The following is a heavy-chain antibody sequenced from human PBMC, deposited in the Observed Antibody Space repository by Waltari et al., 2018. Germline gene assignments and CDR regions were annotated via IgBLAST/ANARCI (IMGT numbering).Heavy chain of an antibody. J-gene: IGHJ4*02. CDR1: GGSISSYY. V-gene: IGHV4-59*01. D-gene: IGHD2-8*01. CDR2: IYYSGST. CDR3: ARYTLYCTNGVCLSIFDY. Sequence: QVQLQESGPGLVKPSETLSLTCTVSGGSISSYYWSWIRQPPGKGLEWIGYIYYSGSTNYNPSLKSRVTISVDTSKNQFSLKLSSVTAADTAVYYCARYTLYCTNGVCLSIFDYWGQGTLVTVS.